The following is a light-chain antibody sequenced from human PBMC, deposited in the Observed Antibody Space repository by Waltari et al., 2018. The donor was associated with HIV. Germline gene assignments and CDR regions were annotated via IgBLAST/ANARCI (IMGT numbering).Light chain of an antibody. Sequence: DIPLTQSPSFLSASVGARVTITCRASQGISSYLAWYQQKPGKAPKLLIYAASTLQSGVPSRFSGSGSGTEFTLTISSLQPEDFATYYCQQLNSYPALTFGGGTKVEIK. V-gene: IGKV1-9*01. CDR3: QQLNSYPALT. CDR1: QGISSY. J-gene: IGKJ4*01. CDR2: AAS.